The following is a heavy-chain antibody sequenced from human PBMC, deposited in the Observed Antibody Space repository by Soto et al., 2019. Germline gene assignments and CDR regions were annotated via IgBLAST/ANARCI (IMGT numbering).Heavy chain of an antibody. CDR3: EIEEHSLVK. CDR2: IYDSGST. CDR1: GGSISSFD. D-gene: IGHD6-19*01. Sequence: QVQLQESGPGLVKPSETLSLTCTVSGGSISSFDWSWIRQPPGKGLEWIGYIYDSGSTKYNPSRKSRVTILVDTSKNQFSLKLSAGTAADTAVYYCEIEEHSLVKWGQGTLVTVSP. V-gene: IGHV4-59*01. J-gene: IGHJ4*02.